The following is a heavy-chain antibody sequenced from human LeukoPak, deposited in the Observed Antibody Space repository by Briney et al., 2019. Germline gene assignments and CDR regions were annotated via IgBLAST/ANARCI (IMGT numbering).Heavy chain of an antibody. D-gene: IGHD4-23*01. CDR1: EFAFSNYW. CDR2: INSDGSGT. V-gene: IGHV3-74*01. CDR3: ARVGGYSEVDY. Sequence: GGSLRLSCAASEFAFSNYWMRWVRQAPGKGLVCVSRINSDGSGTSYADSVKGRFTISRDNAKNTLYLQMNSLRAEDTAVYYCARVGGYSEVDYWGQGTLVTVSS. J-gene: IGHJ4*02.